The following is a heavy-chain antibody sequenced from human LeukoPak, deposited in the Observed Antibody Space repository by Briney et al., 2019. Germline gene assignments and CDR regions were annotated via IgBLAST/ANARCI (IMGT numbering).Heavy chain of an antibody. V-gene: IGHV1-69*05. D-gene: IGHD6-6*01. CDR3: ASSSSPHYYYYYMDV. CDR2: IIPIFGTA. J-gene: IGHJ6*03. Sequence: SVKVSCKASGGTFSSYAISWVRQAPGQGLEWMGGIIPIFGTANYAQKFQGRVTITTDESTSTAYMELSSLRSEDTAVYYCASSSSPHYYYYYMDVWGKGTTVTVSS. CDR1: GGTFSSYA.